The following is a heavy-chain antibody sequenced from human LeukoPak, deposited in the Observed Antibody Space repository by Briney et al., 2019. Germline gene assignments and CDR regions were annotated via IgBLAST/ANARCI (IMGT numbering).Heavy chain of an antibody. CDR2: IIPIFGTA. J-gene: IGHJ4*02. CDR3: AREGRLLGSDY. V-gene: IGHV1-69*13. D-gene: IGHD3-10*01. Sequence: SVKVSCKASGYTFTSYGISWVRQAPGQGLEWMGGIIPIFGTANYAQKFQGRVTITADESTSTAYMELSSLRSEDTAVYYCAREGRLLGSDYWGQGTLVTVSS. CDR1: GYTFTSYG.